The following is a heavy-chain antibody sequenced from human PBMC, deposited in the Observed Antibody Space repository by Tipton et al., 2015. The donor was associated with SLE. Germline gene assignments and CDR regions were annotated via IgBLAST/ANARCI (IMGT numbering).Heavy chain of an antibody. CDR1: GFTFSNYA. CDR2: IWFDGNNK. Sequence: SLRLSCAASGFTFSNYAMSWVRQAPGKGLEWVAFIWFDGNNKNYADSVKGRFTISRDNSKNTLYLQMNSLRAEDTAVYFCAKADLASSWYSLFDYWGQGTLVTVSS. CDR3: AKADLASSWYSLFDY. D-gene: IGHD6-13*01. V-gene: IGHV3-33*08. J-gene: IGHJ4*02.